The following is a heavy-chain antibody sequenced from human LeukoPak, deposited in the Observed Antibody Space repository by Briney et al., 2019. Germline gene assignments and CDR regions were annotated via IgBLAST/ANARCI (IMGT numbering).Heavy chain of an antibody. CDR2: ISSSGSTI. J-gene: IGHJ4*02. CDR3: ARDGAIAAAGTYYFDY. CDR1: GFTFSDYY. D-gene: IGHD6-13*01. Sequence: GGSLRLSCAASGFTFSDYYMSWIRQAPGKGLEWVSYISSSGSTIYYTDSVKGRFTISRGNAKNSLYLQMNSLRAEDTAVYYCARDGAIAAAGTYYFDYWGQGTLVTVSS. V-gene: IGHV3-11*01.